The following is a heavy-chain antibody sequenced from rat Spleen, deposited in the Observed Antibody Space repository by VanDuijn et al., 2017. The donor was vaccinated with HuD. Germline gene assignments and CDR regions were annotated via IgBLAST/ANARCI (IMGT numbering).Heavy chain of an antibody. CDR2: ISYSGST. CDR3: ARSGGELGWFAY. CDR1: GYSITSNY. Sequence: EVQLQESGPGLVKPSQSLSLTCSVTGYSITSNYWGWIRKFPGNKMEWMGYISYSGSTNYNPSLKSRISITRDTSKNQFFLQWNSVTTEETATYYCARSGGELGWFAYWGQGVMVTVSS. J-gene: IGHJ2*01. D-gene: IGHD1-4*01. V-gene: IGHV3-1*01.